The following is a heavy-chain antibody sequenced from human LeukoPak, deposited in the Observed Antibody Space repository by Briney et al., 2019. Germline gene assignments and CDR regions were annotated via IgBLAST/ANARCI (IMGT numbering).Heavy chain of an antibody. CDR1: GGSITIYN. D-gene: IGHD1-26*01. V-gene: IGHV4-4*07. CDR3: ASYSGGYSYYVY. CDR2: IYSSGST. J-gene: IGHJ4*02. Sequence: PSDPLSLTCTVSGGSITIYNWSWIRQPAGKGLEWIGHIYSSGSTNYSPSLKSRVNMSVDTSKNQFSLKLRSVTAADTAVYYCASYSGGYSYYVYWGQGTLVTVSS.